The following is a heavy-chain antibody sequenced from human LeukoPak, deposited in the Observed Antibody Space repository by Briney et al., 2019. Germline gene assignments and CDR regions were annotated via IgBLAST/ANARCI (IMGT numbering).Heavy chain of an antibody. CDR1: GYTFTGYY. CDR3: ARESYDFWSGTSGGYFDY. Sequence: GASVKVSCKASGYTFTGYYMHWVRQAPGQGLEWMGWINPNSGGTNYAQKFQGRVTMTRDTSISTAYMELSRLRSDDTAVYYCARESYDFWSGTSGGYFDYWGQGTLVTVSS. V-gene: IGHV1-2*02. D-gene: IGHD3-3*01. CDR2: INPNSGGT. J-gene: IGHJ4*02.